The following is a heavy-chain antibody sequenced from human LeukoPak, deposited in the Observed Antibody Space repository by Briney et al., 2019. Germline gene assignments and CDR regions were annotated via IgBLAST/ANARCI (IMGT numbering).Heavy chain of an antibody. V-gene: IGHV1-69*13. CDR2: IIPIFGTA. CDR1: GGTFSSYA. J-gene: IGHJ6*03. D-gene: IGHD6-13*01. Sequence: GASVKVSCKASGGTFSSYAISWVRQAPGQGLEWMGGIIPIFGTANYAQKFQGRVTITADESTSTAYMELSSLRSEDTAVYYCARGTFYSSRWEASYYYYMDVWGKGTTVTVSS. CDR3: ARGTFYSSRWEASYYYYMDV.